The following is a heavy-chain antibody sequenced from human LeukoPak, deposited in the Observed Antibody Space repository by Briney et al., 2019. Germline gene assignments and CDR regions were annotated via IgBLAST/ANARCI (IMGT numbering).Heavy chain of an antibody. V-gene: IGHV3-15*01. CDR1: GFTFNNDA. J-gene: IGHJ6*03. D-gene: IGHD3-3*01. Sequence: GGSLRLSCAASGFTFNNDAMHWVRQAPGKGLEWVGRIRSNADGGTTDYVAPVKGRFTISRDDSKNTLYLQMNRLKTEDTDVYYCTTDPKDVTIFGVVIHMDVWGKGTTVTVSS. CDR3: TTDPKDVTIFGVVIHMDV. CDR2: IRSNADGGTT.